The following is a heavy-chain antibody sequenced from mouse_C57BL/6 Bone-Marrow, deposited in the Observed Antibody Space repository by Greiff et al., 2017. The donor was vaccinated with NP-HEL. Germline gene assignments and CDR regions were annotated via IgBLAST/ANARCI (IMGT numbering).Heavy chain of an antibody. CDR3: TTGGSSPYAMDY. Sequence: VQLKESGAELVRPGASVKLSCTVSGFNIKDDYMHWVKQRPEQGLEWIGWIDPENGDTEYASKFQGKATITADTSSNTAYLPLSSLTSEDTAVYYWTTGGSSPYAMDYWGQGTSVTVSS. CDR1: GFNIKDDY. J-gene: IGHJ4*01. V-gene: IGHV14-4*01. CDR2: IDPENGDT. D-gene: IGHD1-1*01.